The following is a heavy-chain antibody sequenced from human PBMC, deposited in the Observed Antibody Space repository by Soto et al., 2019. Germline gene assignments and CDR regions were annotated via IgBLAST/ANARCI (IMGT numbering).Heavy chain of an antibody. CDR3: AISPYELELQFDY. Sequence: PGGSLRLSCAASGFTFSDYYMSWIRQAPGKGLEWVSYISSSGSTIYYADSVKGRFTISRDNAKNSLYLQMNSLRAEDTAVYYCAISPYELELQFDYWGQGTLVTVSS. V-gene: IGHV3-11*01. CDR1: GFTFSDYY. J-gene: IGHJ4*02. D-gene: IGHD1-7*01. CDR2: ISSSGSTI.